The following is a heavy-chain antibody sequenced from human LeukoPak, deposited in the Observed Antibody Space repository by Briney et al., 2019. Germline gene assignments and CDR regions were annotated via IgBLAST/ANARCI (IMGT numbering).Heavy chain of an antibody. CDR3: ARVPRYYCGGDCWFDP. CDR1: GGTFSSYA. CDR2: IIPIFGTA. Sequence: ASVKVSCKASGGTFSSYAISWVRQAPGQGLGWMGGIIPIFGTANYAQKFQGRVTITTDESTSTAYMELSSLRSEDTAVYYCARVPRYYCGGDCWFDPWGQGTLVTVSS. D-gene: IGHD2-21*02. J-gene: IGHJ5*02. V-gene: IGHV1-69*05.